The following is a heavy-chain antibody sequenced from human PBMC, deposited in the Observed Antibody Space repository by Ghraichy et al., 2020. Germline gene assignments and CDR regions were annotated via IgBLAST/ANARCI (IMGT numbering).Heavy chain of an antibody. Sequence: GGSLRLSCATSGFTFSDHYMDWVRQAPGEGLEWVGRTRHKAMSYTTEYAASVKGRFTISRDDSKNSLYLQMNSLRAEDTAIYYCARVGVSTSSGRNNFFVLDIWGQGTTVTVSS. CDR1: GFTFSDHY. V-gene: IGHV3-72*01. CDR2: TRHKAMSYTT. CDR3: ARVGVSTSSGRNNFFVLDI. D-gene: IGHD6-6*01. J-gene: IGHJ6*02.